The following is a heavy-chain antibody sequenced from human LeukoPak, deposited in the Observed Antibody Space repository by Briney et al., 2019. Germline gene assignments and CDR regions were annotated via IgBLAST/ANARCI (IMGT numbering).Heavy chain of an antibody. V-gene: IGHV3-11*01. CDR1: GFTFSDYY. CDR2: ISSSGNTI. Sequence: GGSLRLSCAASGFTFSDYYMSWIRQAPGKGLEWVSYISSSGNTIYYADSVKGRFTISRDNAKNSLYLQMNSLRAEDTAVYYCARDPGSIAVAGQFDYWDQGTLVTVSS. D-gene: IGHD6-19*01. CDR3: ARDPGSIAVAGQFDY. J-gene: IGHJ4*02.